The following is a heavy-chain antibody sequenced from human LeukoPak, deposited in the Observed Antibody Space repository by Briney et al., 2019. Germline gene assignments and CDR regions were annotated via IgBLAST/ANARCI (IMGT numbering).Heavy chain of an antibody. J-gene: IGHJ3*02. D-gene: IGHD3-22*01. CDR2: ISGSGGST. CDR3: AKDIRYYDSSGYPHLMPRDAFDI. V-gene: IGHV3-23*01. Sequence: GGSLRLSCAASGFTFSSYAMSWVRQAPGKGLEWVSAISGSGGSTYYADSVKGRFTISRDNSKNTLYLQMNSLRAEDTAVYYCAKDIRYYDSSGYPHLMPRDAFDIWGQGTMVTVSS. CDR1: GFTFSSYA.